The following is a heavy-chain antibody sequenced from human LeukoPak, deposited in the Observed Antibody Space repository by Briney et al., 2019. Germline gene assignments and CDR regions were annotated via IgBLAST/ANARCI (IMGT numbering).Heavy chain of an antibody. D-gene: IGHD2-2*02. CDR3: AKYTGYYFDY. Sequence: GGSLRLSCAASGFTFSSYAMNWVRQAPGKGLEWVSSISSSSSYIYYADSVEGRFTISRDNAKDSLYLQMNSLRAEDTAVYYCAKYTGYYFDYWGQGILVAVPS. V-gene: IGHV3-21*01. CDR2: ISSSSSYI. J-gene: IGHJ4*02. CDR1: GFTFSSYA.